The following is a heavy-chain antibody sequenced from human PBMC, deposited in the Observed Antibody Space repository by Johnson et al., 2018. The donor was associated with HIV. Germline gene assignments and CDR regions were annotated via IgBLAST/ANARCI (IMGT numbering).Heavy chain of an antibody. Sequence: VQLVESGGGLVQPGGSLRLSCGASGFTFSSYWMSWVRQAPGKGLEWVANIKQDGREKYYEDSVKGRFTISRDNAKKSLSMEMKSLRAEDTAVYCCARERLYSSSDAVDMWGQGTMVTVSS. D-gene: IGHD6-6*01. CDR1: GFTFSSYW. CDR3: ARERLYSSSDAVDM. J-gene: IGHJ3*02. CDR2: IKQDGREK. V-gene: IGHV3-7*05.